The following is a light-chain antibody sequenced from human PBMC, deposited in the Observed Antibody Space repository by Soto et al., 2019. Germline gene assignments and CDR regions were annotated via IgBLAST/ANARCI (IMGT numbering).Light chain of an antibody. Sequence: EIVMTQSPATLSVSPGERATLSCRASQSVGSDLAWYQQKPGQAPRLLIYAASTRAPAIPTRFSGSGSGTEFTLTISSLQSEDFAVYYCQQYNNWPPKTFGQGTKVDIK. V-gene: IGKV3-15*01. CDR1: QSVGSD. CDR3: QQYNNWPPKT. CDR2: AAS. J-gene: IGKJ1*01.